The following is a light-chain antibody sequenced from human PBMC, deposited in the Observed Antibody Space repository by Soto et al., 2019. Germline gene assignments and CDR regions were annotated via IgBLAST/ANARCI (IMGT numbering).Light chain of an antibody. J-gene: IGKJ2*01. CDR1: QSVSSSF. CDR2: GAS. CDR3: QQYGSSPYT. Sequence: EIVLTQSPGTLSLSPGEGATLSCRASQSVSSSFLAWYQQKPGQAPRLLSYGASSRATGIPDRFSGSGSGTDFTLTISRLEPEDFAVYYCQQYGSSPYTFGQGTKLEIK. V-gene: IGKV3-20*01.